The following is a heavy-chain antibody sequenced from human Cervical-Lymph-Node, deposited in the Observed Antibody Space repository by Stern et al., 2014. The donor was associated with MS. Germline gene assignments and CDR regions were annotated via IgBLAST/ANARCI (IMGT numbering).Heavy chain of an antibody. Sequence: QVQLVQSGAEVKKPGSSVKVSCKAFGGTFSSYAISWVRQAPGQGLEWMGGIIPIFGTAKYAQKFQGRVTLTADESPSTAHMEMSSLRFEDTAVDYCARDPNYDDVWGRVGFDPWGQGTLVTVSS. V-gene: IGHV1-69*01. CDR2: IIPIFGTA. CDR3: ARDPNYDDVWGRVGFDP. D-gene: IGHD3-16*01. J-gene: IGHJ5*02. CDR1: GGTFSSYA.